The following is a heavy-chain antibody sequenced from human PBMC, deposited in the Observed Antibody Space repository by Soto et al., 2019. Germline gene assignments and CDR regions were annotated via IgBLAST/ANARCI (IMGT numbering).Heavy chain of an antibody. V-gene: IGHV3-30-3*01. D-gene: IGHD4-17*01. CDR2: ISYDGSNK. CDR1: GFSFRNHA. J-gene: IGHJ4*02. Sequence: GGSLRLSCAASGFSFRNHAMHWVRQAPGKGLEWVAVISYDGSNKYYADSVKGRFTISRDNSRNTLYLQMNSLRAEDTTVYYCAREEYGNHYFDYWGQGALVTVSS. CDR3: AREEYGNHYFDY.